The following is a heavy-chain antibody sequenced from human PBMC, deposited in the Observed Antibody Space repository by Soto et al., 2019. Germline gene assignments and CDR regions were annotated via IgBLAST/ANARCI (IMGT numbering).Heavy chain of an antibody. D-gene: IGHD6-19*01. J-gene: IGHJ4*02. Sequence: PSQTLSLPCALSGDSVSSNSAAWNWIRQSPSRGLEWLGRTYYRYKWYNDYAVSVKSRITINPDTSKNQFSLQLNSVTPEDTAVDYCARASGWPNGFDYWGQGTLVTVSS. CDR3: ARASGWPNGFDY. V-gene: IGHV6-1*01. CDR1: GDSVSSNSAA. CDR2: TYYRYKWYN.